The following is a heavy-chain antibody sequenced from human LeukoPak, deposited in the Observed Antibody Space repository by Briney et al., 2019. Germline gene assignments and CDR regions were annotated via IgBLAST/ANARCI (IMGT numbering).Heavy chain of an antibody. Sequence: SETLSLTCTVSGGSISSYYWNWIRQPPGKGLEWIGYIYYSGSTNYNPSLKSRVTVSVDTSKNQFSLKLTSVTAADTAVYYCARQRLLWFGESNSGLDYWGQGTLVTVSS. V-gene: IGHV4-59*08. CDR2: IYYSGST. J-gene: IGHJ4*02. CDR1: GGSISSYY. CDR3: ARQRLLWFGESNSGLDY. D-gene: IGHD3-10*01.